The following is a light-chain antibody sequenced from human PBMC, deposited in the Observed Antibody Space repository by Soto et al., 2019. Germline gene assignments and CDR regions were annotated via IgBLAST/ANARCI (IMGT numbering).Light chain of an antibody. CDR1: QSVSSN. V-gene: IGKV3-15*01. CDR2: GAS. J-gene: IGKJ4*01. Sequence: DIVMTQSPLSPPVTPGEPASISCRASQSVSSNLAWYQQKPGQAPRLLIYGASTRATGIPARFSGSGSGTEFTLTISSLQSEDFAVYSCQQYNNWPPLTFGGGTKVDIK. CDR3: QQYNNWPPLT.